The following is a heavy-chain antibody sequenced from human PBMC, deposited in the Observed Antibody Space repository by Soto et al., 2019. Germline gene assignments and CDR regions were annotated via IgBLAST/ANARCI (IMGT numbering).Heavy chain of an antibody. CDR2: LYDLDGT. V-gene: IGHV3-53*01. D-gene: IGHD1-1*01. J-gene: IGHJ3*02. Sequence: VASGGGLIQPGESLRLSCAAFGFTVSGKKYVAWVRQAPGKGLEWVSALYDLDGTYYADSVKGRITTSSDSSRTTVYLQMNSLRPDDTAVYSCATWHLQEHAYDIWGQGTMVTVSS. CDR1: GFTVSGKKY. CDR3: ATWHLQEHAYDI.